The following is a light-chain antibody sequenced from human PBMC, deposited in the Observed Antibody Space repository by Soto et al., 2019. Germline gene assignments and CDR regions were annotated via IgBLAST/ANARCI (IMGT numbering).Light chain of an antibody. J-gene: IGLJ3*02. CDR2: ANT. V-gene: IGLV1-40*01. CDR1: SSNLGAGYD. Sequence: QSVLTQPPSVSGAPGQRVTISCTGASSNLGAGYDVHWYQHLPGTVPKLLIYANTNRPSGVPDRFSGSKSGTSASLAITGLQAEDEADYYCQSHDSSLSAWVFGGGTKLTVL. CDR3: QSHDSSLSAWV.